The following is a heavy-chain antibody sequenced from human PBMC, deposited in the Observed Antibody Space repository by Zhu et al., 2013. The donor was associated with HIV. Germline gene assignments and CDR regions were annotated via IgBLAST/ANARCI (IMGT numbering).Heavy chain of an antibody. CDR1: GYTFSSYG. CDR3: ARHVATVTIDYYGMDV. J-gene: IGHJ6*02. V-gene: IGHV1-18*01. CDR2: ISAYNGNT. D-gene: IGHD4-17*01. Sequence: QVQLVQSGAEVKKPGASVKVSCKASGYTFSSYGISWVRQAPGQGLEWMGWISAYNGNTNYAQKFQGRVTMTTDTSTSTAYIELRSLRSDDTAVYYCARHVATVTIDYYGMDVWGQGTTVTVSS.